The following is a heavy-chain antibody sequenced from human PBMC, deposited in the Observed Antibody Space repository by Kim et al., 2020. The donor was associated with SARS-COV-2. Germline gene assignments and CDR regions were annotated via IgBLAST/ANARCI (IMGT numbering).Heavy chain of an antibody. Sequence: GGSLRLSCAASGFTFRNFAMSWVRQTPGKGLEWISTVSGSGATSYYADSVKGRFTISRDNSQHTLFLQMNSLRVEDTALYYCAKEAAPEHSSHGTFYIDHWGGGTRVPVSS. CDR1: GFTFRNFA. CDR3: AKEAAPEHSSHGTFYIDH. D-gene: IGHD4-4*01. V-gene: IGHV3-23*01. J-gene: IGHJ4*02. CDR2: VSGSGATS.